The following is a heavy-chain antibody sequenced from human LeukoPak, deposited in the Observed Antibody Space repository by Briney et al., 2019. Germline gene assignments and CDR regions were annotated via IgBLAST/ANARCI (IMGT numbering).Heavy chain of an antibody. CDR3: ARRFWEYQLLYPGGNWFDP. D-gene: IGHD2-2*02. J-gene: IGHJ5*02. Sequence: GASVKVSCKASGYTFTSYGISWVRQAPGQGLEWMGWISAYNGNTNYAQKLQGRVTMTTDTSTSTAYMELRSLRSDDTAVYYCARRFWEYQLLYPGGNWFDPWGQGTLATVSS. CDR1: GYTFTSYG. CDR2: ISAYNGNT. V-gene: IGHV1-18*01.